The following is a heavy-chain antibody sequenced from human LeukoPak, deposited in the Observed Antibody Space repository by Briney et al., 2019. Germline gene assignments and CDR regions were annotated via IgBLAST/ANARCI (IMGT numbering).Heavy chain of an antibody. CDR3: ARDGSGRCSSTSCYTPPTYYYYMDV. J-gene: IGHJ6*03. CDR2: INPSGGST. Sequence: ASVKVSCKASGYTFTSYYMHWVRQAPGQGLEWMGIINPSGGSTSYAQKFQGRVAMTRDMSTSTVYMELSSLRSEDTAVYYCARDGSGRCSSTSCYTPPTYYYYMDVWGKGATATVSS. V-gene: IGHV1-46*01. D-gene: IGHD2-2*02. CDR1: GYTFTSYY.